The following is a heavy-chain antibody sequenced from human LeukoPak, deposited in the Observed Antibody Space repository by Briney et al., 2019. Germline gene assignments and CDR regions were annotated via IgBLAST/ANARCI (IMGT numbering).Heavy chain of an antibody. J-gene: IGHJ4*02. CDR1: GGSFSGYY. V-gene: IGHV4-59*01. Sequence: SETLSLTCAVYGGSFSGYYWSWIRQPPGKGLEWIGYIYYSGSTNYNPSLKSRVTISVDTSKNQFSLKLSSVTAADTAVYYCARGAWASPCDYWGQGTLVTVSS. CDR3: ARGAWASPCDY. CDR2: IYYSGST. D-gene: IGHD1-26*01.